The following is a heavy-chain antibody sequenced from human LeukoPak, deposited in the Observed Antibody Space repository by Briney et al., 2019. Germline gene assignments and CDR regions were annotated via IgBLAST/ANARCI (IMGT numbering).Heavy chain of an antibody. Sequence: ASVKVSCKASDYTITSYGISWMRQAPGQGLEWMGWISADNGNTNYAQKLQGRVTMTTDTSTSTAYMELRSLRSDDTAVYYCAADHTVTTVGGLDYWGQGTLVTVSS. D-gene: IGHD4-17*01. CDR3: AADHTVTTVGGLDY. CDR1: DYTITSYG. J-gene: IGHJ4*02. CDR2: ISADNGNT. V-gene: IGHV1-18*01.